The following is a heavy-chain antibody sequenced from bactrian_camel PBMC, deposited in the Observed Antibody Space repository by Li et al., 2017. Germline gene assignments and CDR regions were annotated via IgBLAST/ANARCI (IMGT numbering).Heavy chain of an antibody. CDR3: AAEDVAPIGGFCSIDSGH. CDR1: FFILDDFD. CDR2: ISGDGGT. Sequence: DVQLVESGGGSVQTGGSLRLTCKPSFFILDDFDMMWYRQAPGNECELVSSISGDGGTYYTDAVKGRFTISHDNAKNSVDLQMNSLKPDDTAVYYCAAEDVAPIGGFCSIDSGHWGQGTQVTVS. J-gene: IGHJ4*01. V-gene: IGHV3S66*01. D-gene: IGHD2*01.